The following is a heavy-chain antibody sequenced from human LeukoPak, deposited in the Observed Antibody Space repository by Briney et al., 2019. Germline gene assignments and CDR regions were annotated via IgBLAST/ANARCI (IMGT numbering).Heavy chain of an antibody. CDR3: AKDRSDYFYYGMDV. V-gene: IGHV3-9*01. CDR1: GFTFDDYA. J-gene: IGHJ6*02. Sequence: PGRSLRLSCAASGFTFDDYAMHWVRQAPGMGLEWVSGISWNSGSIGYADSVKGRFTISRDNAKNSLYLQMNSLRAEDTALYYCAKDRSDYFYYGMDVWGQGTTVTVSS. CDR2: ISWNSGSI.